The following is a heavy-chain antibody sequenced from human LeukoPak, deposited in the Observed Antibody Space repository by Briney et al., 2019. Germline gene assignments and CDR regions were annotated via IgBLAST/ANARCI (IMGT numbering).Heavy chain of an antibody. V-gene: IGHV1-69*06. CDR1: GGTFSSYA. CDR2: IIPIFGTA. J-gene: IGHJ1*01. Sequence: ASVKVSCKASGGTFSSYAISWVRQAPGQGLEWMGGIIPIFGTANYAQKFQGRVTITADKSTSTAYMELSSLRSEDTAVYYCAFGPYQLLSAKYFQHWGKGTLVTAAS. CDR3: AFGPYQLLSAKYFQH. D-gene: IGHD2-2*01.